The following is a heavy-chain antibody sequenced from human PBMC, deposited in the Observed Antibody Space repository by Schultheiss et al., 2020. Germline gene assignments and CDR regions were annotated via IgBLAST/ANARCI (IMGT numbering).Heavy chain of an antibody. J-gene: IGHJ6*03. CDR2: IHHSGSV. CDR3: ARNIVVVPAALLYMDV. D-gene: IGHD2-2*01. V-gene: IGHV4-34*01. Sequence: SETLSLTCAVYGESFSGYYWSWIRQPPGKGLEWIGQIHHSGSVKYNPSLKSRVTISVDTSKNRLSLRLTSMTAADTAVYYCARNIVVVPAALLYMDVWGKGTTVNGSS. CDR1: GESFSGYY.